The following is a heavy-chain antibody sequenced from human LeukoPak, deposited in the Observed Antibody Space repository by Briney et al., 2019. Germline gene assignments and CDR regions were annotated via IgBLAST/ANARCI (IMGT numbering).Heavy chain of an antibody. D-gene: IGHD2-2*01. CDR2: IIPILGIA. CDR3: ASGYCSSTICYYYFDY. J-gene: IGHJ4*02. Sequence: SVKVSCKASGGTFSSYAISWVRQAPGQGLEWMGRIIPILGIANYAQKFQGRVTITADKSTSTAYMELSSLRSEDTAVYYCASGYCSSTICYYYFDYWGQGTLVTVSS. V-gene: IGHV1-69*04. CDR1: GGTFSSYA.